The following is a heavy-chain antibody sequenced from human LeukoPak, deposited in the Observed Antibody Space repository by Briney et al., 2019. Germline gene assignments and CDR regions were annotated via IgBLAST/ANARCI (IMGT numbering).Heavy chain of an antibody. V-gene: IGHV3-30*02. J-gene: IGHJ4*02. CDR3: AKDFSVKWELLIGH. Sequence: GGSLRLSCAASGFSFSNYGMHWVRQAPGKGLEWVAFMRYDGSKKYYADSVKGRFTISRDKSKNTLSLQMNSLRAGDTAVYYCAKDFSVKWELLIGHWGQGTLVTVSS. CDR1: GFSFSNYG. CDR2: MRYDGSKK. D-gene: IGHD1-26*01.